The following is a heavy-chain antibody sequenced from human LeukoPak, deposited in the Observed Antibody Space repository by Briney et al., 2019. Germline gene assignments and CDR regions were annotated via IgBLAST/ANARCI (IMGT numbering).Heavy chain of an antibody. CDR1: GSTFSSYA. CDR3: AKDVEGYYGSGSPSSGP. V-gene: IGHV3-30*04. Sequence: SGGSLRLSCAASGSTFSSYAMHWVRQAPGKGLEWMAVISYDGSNKYYADSVKGRFTISRDNSKNTLYLQMNSLRAEDTAVYYCAKDVEGYYGSGSPSSGPWGQGTLVTVSS. J-gene: IGHJ5*02. D-gene: IGHD3-10*01. CDR2: ISYDGSNK.